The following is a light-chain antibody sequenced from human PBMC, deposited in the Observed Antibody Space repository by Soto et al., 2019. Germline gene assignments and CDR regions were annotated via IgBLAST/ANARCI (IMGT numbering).Light chain of an antibody. CDR2: AAS. J-gene: IGKJ4*01. V-gene: IGKV1-39*01. Sequence: DIQMTQSPSSLSASVGDRVTITCRASQNINRFLNWYQQKPGKAPKLLIYAASSLQSGVPSRFSGSGSGTDFTLTISNLQPEDFATYYCQQYYSYPLTFGGGTKVDIK. CDR1: QNINRF. CDR3: QQYYSYPLT.